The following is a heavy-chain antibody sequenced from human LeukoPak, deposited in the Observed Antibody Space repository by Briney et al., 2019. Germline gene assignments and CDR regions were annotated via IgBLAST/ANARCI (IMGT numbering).Heavy chain of an antibody. CDR3: ARPARGSSSWYLGAFDI. CDR1: GFTFSSYA. J-gene: IGHJ3*02. D-gene: IGHD6-13*01. V-gene: IGHV3-30*04. Sequence: GGSLRLSCAASGFTFSSYAMHWVRQAPGKGLEWVAVISYDGSNKYYADSVKGRFTISRDNSKNTLYLQMNSLRAEDTAAYYCARPARGSSSWYLGAFDIWGQGTMVTVSS. CDR2: ISYDGSNK.